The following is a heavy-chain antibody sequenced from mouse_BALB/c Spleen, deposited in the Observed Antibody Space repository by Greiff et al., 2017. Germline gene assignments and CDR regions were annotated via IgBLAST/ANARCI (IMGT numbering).Heavy chain of an antibody. CDR1: GYSFTSYW. CDR2: IDPSDSET. J-gene: IGHJ2*01. CDR3: AREYYGSSSY. V-gene: IGHV1S126*01. Sequence: VQLVESGPQLVRPGASVKISCKASGYSFTSYWMHWVKQRPGQGLEWIGMIDPSDSETRLNQKFKDKATLTVDKSSSTAYMQLSSPTSEDSAVYYCAREYYGSSSYWGQGTTLTVSS. D-gene: IGHD1-1*01.